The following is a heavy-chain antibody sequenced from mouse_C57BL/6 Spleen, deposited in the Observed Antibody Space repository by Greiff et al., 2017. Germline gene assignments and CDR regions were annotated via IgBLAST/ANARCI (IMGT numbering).Heavy chain of an antibody. Sequence: EVNVVESGGGLVQPGGSLKLSCAASGFTFSDYYMYWVRQTPEKRLEWVAYISNGGGSTYYPDTVKGRFTISRDNAKNTLYLQMSRLKSEDTAMYYCASRWLLGAMDYWGQGTSVTVSS. J-gene: IGHJ4*01. V-gene: IGHV5-12*01. CDR3: ASRWLLGAMDY. CDR1: GFTFSDYY. CDR2: ISNGGGST. D-gene: IGHD2-3*01.